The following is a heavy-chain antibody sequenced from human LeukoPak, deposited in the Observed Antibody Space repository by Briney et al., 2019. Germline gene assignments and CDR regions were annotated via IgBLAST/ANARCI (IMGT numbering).Heavy chain of an antibody. V-gene: IGHV4-30-4*01. CDR2: IYYSGST. D-gene: IGHD3-22*01. J-gene: IGHJ4*02. Sequence: SQTLSLTCTVSGGSISSGDYYWSWIRQPPGKGLEWIGYIYYSGSTYYNPSLKSRVTISVDTSKNQFSLKLSSVTAADTAVYYCARVSAALNDSCGFDYWGQGTLVTGSS. CDR1: GGSISSGDYY. CDR3: ARVSAALNDSCGFDY.